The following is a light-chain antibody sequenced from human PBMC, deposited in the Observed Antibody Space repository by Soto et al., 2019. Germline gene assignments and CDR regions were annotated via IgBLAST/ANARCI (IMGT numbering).Light chain of an antibody. CDR1: QGIRNF. CDR2: AAS. Sequence: DIQMTQSPPSLSASVGDRVTITCRASQGIRNFEAWYQQKPGKAPKLLIYAASTLQSGVPSRFSGSGSGTDFTLTINSLQPEDVATYSCQKYSSVPVFGPGTKVEIK. CDR3: QKYSSVPV. J-gene: IGKJ3*01. V-gene: IGKV1-27*01.